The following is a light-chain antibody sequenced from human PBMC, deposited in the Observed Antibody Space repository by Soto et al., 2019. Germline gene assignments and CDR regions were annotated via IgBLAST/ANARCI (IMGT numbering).Light chain of an antibody. CDR3: HQYTNPPLT. V-gene: IGKV1-33*01. CDR2: DAS. Sequence: SPSSLSASVGDRITITCQASQDISDSLNWYQQKPGRAPNLLIYDASNLETGVPSRFSGSGSGTDFTFTITGLQPEDIATYYCHQYTNPPLTFGGGTKVDIK. J-gene: IGKJ4*01. CDR1: QDISDS.